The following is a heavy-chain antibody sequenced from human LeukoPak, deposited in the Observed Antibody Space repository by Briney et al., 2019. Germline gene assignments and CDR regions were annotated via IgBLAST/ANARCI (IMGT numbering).Heavy chain of an antibody. D-gene: IGHD6-19*01. Sequence: PSETLSLTCTVSGGAISSYYWSWVRQPPGKGLEWIGYIYYSGSTNYNPSLKSRVTISVDTSKNQFSLKLSSVTAADTAVYYCARSSGPYNWFDPWGQGTLVTVSS. V-gene: IGHV4-59*01. CDR1: GGAISSYY. CDR2: IYYSGST. J-gene: IGHJ5*02. CDR3: ARSSGPYNWFDP.